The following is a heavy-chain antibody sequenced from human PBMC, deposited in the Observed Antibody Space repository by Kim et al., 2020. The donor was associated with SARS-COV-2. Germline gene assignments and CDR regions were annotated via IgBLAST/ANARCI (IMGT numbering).Heavy chain of an antibody. Sequence: ASVKVSCKTSGYTFTTRYLHWVRQAPGQGLEWMGRINTSSGVTNYVQKFQGRVTMTRDTSISTAYMELSRLRSDDTVVYYCARGNTETIDYWGQGTLVTVSS. CDR1: GYTFTTRY. V-gene: IGHV1-2*05. CDR3: ARGNTETIDY. J-gene: IGHJ4*02. CDR2: INTSSGVT.